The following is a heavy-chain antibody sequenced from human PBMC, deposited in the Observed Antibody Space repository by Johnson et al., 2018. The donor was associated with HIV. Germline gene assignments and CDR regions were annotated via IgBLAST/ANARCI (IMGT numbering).Heavy chain of an antibody. J-gene: IGHJ3*02. CDR3: ARAPRPDAFDI. Sequence: MLLVESGGGLVKPGGSLRLSCAASGFTFSNACMSWVRQAPGKGLEWVANIKQDGSEKYDVDSVKGRFTISSDNAKNSLYLQMNSLRAEDTAVYYCARAPRPDAFDIWGQGTMVTVSS. CDR2: IKQDGSEK. CDR1: GFTFSNAC. V-gene: IGHV3-7*05.